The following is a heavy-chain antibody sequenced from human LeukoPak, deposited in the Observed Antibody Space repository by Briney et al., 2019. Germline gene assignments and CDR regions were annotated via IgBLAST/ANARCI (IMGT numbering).Heavy chain of an antibody. V-gene: IGHV4-31*03. J-gene: IGHJ4*02. CDR1: GGSISSGTHY. D-gene: IGHD2-21*02. CDR3: AASSGVTLGRF. Sequence: SETLSLTCTVSGGSISSGTHYYNWIRQHPGKGLEWIGYIYYTGITSYNPSLKSRVTMSVDTSMNQVSLKVTSLTAADTAVYYCAASSGVTLGRFWGQGTLVTVSS. CDR2: IYYTGIT.